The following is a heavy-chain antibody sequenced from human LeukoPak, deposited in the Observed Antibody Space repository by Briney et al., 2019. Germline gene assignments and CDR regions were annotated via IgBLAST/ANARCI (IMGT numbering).Heavy chain of an antibody. CDR2: LSGSGEST. J-gene: IGHJ4*02. V-gene: IGHV3-23*01. Sequence: GGSLRLSCVASGFTFRSYVLRWVRQAPGKGLEWVSALSGSGESTYYADAVKGRFTISRDNSKNTVYLQMNGLRAEDTAVYHCAKVTYDYVWGSYENWGQGTLVTVSS. D-gene: IGHD3-16*01. CDR3: AKVTYDYVWGSYEN. CDR1: GFTFRSYV.